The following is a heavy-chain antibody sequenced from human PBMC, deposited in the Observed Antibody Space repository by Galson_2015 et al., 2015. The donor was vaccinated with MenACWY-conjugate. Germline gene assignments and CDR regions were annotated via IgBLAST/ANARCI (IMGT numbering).Heavy chain of an antibody. CDR2: ISYDGSDT. CDR3: AKDGLLGLVILGYVDN. Sequence: ALRLSCAAYSFIFSSYGLHWVRQAPGKGLEWVAVISYDGSDTYYADSVKGRFTISRDNSKNAMYLQMNSLRAEDTAIYYCAKDGLLGLVILGYVDNWGQGTLVTVSS. J-gene: IGHJ4*02. V-gene: IGHV3-30*18. D-gene: IGHD3/OR15-3a*01. CDR1: SFIFSSYG.